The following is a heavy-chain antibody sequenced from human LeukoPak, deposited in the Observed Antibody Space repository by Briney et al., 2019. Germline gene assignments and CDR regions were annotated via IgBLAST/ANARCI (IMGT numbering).Heavy chain of an antibody. D-gene: IGHD3-22*01. J-gene: IGHJ4*02. CDR1: GYTFTSYG. CDR2: ISAYNGNT. V-gene: IGHV1-18*01. CDR3: AREVTYYDSSGNANFDY. Sequence: GASVKVSCKASGYTFTSYGISWVRQAPGQGLEWMGWISAYNGNTNYAQKLQGRVTMTTDTSTSTAYMELRSLRSDDTAVYYCAREVTYYDSSGNANFDYWGQGTLVTVSS.